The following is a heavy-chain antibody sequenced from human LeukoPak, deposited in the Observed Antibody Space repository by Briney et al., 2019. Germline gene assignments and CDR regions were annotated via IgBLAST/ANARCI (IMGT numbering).Heavy chain of an antibody. CDR1: GGSFSGYY. V-gene: IGHV4-34*01. J-gene: IGHJ5*02. Sequence: SETLSLTCAVYGGSFSGYYWSWIRQPPGKGLEWIGEINHSGSTNYNPSLKSRVTISVDTSKNQFSLKLSSVTAADTALYYCARDSLRIQSGTTPWGQGTLVTVSS. D-gene: IGHD1-1*01. CDR2: INHSGST. CDR3: ARDSLRIQSGTTP.